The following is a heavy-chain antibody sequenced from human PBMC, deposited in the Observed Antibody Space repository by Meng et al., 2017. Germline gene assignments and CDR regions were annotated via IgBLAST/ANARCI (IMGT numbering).Heavy chain of an antibody. CDR1: GYTFNNYA. V-gene: IGHV1-3*01. Sequence: QVQLVQSGAEVKEPLGASVKISCKASGYTFNNYAMHWVRQAPGQRLEWMGWINAGNGDTKFSQKFQGRVSISRDTSASTAYMELRSLRFEGTAVYYCATTLNYDFWSGFYYWGQGTLVTVSS. D-gene: IGHD3-3*01. J-gene: IGHJ4*02. CDR3: ATTLNYDFWSGFYY. CDR2: INAGNGDT.